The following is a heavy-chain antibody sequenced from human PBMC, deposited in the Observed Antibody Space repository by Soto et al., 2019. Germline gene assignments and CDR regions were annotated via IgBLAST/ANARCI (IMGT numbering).Heavy chain of an antibody. CDR2: INSDGSST. CDR1: GFTFSSYW. CDR3: ANDGGNSVWPDY. V-gene: IGHV3-74*01. J-gene: IGHJ4*02. D-gene: IGHD2-21*02. Sequence: VGSLRLSCAASGFTFSSYWMHWVRQAPGKGLVWVSRINSDGSSTSYADSVKGRFTVSRDNAKNTLYLQMNSLRAEDTAVYYCANDGGNSVWPDYWGQGTLVTVSS.